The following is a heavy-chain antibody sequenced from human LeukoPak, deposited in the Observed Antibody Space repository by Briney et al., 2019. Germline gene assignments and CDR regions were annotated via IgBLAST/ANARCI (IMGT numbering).Heavy chain of an antibody. CDR2: ISYDGSNK. V-gene: IGHV3-30*19. CDR3: ASQYSSSWPYYYYYGMDV. Sequence: GRSLRLSCAASGFTFSSYGMHWVRQAPGKGLEWVAVISYDGSNKYYADSVKGRFTISRDNSKNTLYLQMNSLRAEDTAVYYCASQYSSSWPYYYYYGMDVWGQGTTVTVSS. J-gene: IGHJ6*02. CDR1: GFTFSSYG. D-gene: IGHD6-13*01.